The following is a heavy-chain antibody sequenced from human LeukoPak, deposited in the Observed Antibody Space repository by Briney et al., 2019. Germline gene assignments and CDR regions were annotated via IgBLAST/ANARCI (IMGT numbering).Heavy chain of an antibody. Sequence: ASVKVSCKASGYSFTGYYVHWVRQAPGQGLEWMGWINPYSGGTNYAQKFQGRVTMTRDTSISTVYMELSRLRSDDTAVYYCVRDRTKYCSSTSCPLDYWGQGTLVTVSS. CDR3: VRDRTKYCSSTSCPLDY. CDR1: GYSFTGYY. D-gene: IGHD2-2*01. CDR2: INPYSGGT. V-gene: IGHV1-2*02. J-gene: IGHJ4*02.